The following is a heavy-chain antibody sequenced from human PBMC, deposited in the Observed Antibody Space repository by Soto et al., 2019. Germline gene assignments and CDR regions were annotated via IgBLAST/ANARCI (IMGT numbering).Heavy chain of an antibody. Sequence: EVQLLESGGGLVPPGGFLRLSCAASGMTLSNYAMSWVRQAPGKGLEWVSGISSSGGSTYYAGSVKGRFTIARDNSKNTLFLQMNSLRAEDTAVYYCAKAPASSLTTSRPFDQWGQGTLVTVSS. CDR1: GMTLSNYA. CDR2: ISSSGGST. V-gene: IGHV3-23*01. D-gene: IGHD1-1*01. CDR3: AKAPASSLTTSRPFDQ. J-gene: IGHJ4*02.